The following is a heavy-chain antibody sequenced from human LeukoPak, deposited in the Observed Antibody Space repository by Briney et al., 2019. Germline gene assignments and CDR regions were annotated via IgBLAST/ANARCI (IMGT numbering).Heavy chain of an antibody. V-gene: IGHV1-69*02. CDR2: IIPILGIA. CDR3: YYYGMDV. CDR1: GGTFSSYT. D-gene: IGHD2-2*01. J-gene: IGHJ6*02. Sequence: SVKVSCKASGGTFSSYTISWVRQAPGQGLEWMGRIIPILGIANYAQKFQGRVTIRSGDTAVYYCARAGEPFDYKVPAAITYYYGMDVWGQGTTVTVS.